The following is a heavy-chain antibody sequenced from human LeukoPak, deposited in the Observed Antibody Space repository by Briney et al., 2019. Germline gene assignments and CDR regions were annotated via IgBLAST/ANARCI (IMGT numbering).Heavy chain of an antibody. D-gene: IGHD5-18*01. CDR2: IYSGGST. V-gene: IGHV3-53*01. CDR1: GFPVSSNY. CDR3: AGQTAMAPFDY. J-gene: IGHJ4*02. Sequence: GGSLRLSCAASGFPVSSNYMSWVRQAPGKGLEWVSVIYSGGSTYYADSVKGRFTISRDNSKNTLYLQMNSLRAEDTAVYYCAGQTAMAPFDYWGQGTLVTVSS.